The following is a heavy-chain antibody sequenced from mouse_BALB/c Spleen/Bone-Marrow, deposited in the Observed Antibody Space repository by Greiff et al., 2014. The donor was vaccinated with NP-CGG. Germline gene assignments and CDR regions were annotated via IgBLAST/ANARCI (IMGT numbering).Heavy chain of an antibody. CDR2: IRNKPNGYTT. Sequence: DVQLVESGGGLVQPGGSLRLSCTTSGFTFTDYFMTWVRQPPGKALEWLGFIRNKPNGYTTEYNPSVKGRFTISRDNSQGILYLQMNTLRAEDSAIYYCARDYSGYFDFLGQGTTLTVSS. J-gene: IGHJ2*01. CDR3: ARDYSGYFDF. CDR1: GFTFTDYF. D-gene: IGHD5-1*01. V-gene: IGHV7-3*02.